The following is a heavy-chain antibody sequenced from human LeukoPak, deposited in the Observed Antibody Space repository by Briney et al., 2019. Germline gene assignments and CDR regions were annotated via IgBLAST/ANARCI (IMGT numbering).Heavy chain of an antibody. D-gene: IGHD5-12*01. V-gene: IGHV1-46*01. CDR2: INPSGGST. CDR3: AREGEIGYDLSDY. Sequence: ASVKVSCKASGYTFTNYYMNWVRQAPGQGLERMGIINPSGGSTSYAQKFQGRVTVTGDTSTSTVYMELSSLRSEDTAMYYCAREGEIGYDLSDYWGQGTLVTVSS. J-gene: IGHJ4*02. CDR1: GYTFTNYY.